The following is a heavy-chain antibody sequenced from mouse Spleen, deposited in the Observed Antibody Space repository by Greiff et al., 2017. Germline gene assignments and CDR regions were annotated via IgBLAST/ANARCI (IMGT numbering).Heavy chain of an antibody. Sequence: EVQVVESGGGLVQPGGSRKLSCAASGFTFSSFGMHWVRQAPEKGLEWVAYISSGSSTIYYADTVKGRFTISRDNPKNTLFLQMTSLRSEDTAMYYCAREGPSYYGNYVAYWGQGTLVTVSA. V-gene: IGHV5-17*02. D-gene: IGHD2-10*01. CDR1: GFTFSSFG. CDR3: AREGPSYYGNYVAY. J-gene: IGHJ3*01. CDR2: ISSGSSTI.